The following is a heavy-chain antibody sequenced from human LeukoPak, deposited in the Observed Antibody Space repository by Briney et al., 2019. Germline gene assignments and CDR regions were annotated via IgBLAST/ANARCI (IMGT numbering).Heavy chain of an antibody. CDR1: GFTFSSYW. V-gene: IGHV3-74*01. Sequence: PGGSLRLSCAASGFTFSSYWMHWVRQAPGKGLVWVSRINSDGSSTTYADSVKGRFTISRDNAKNTLYLQMNSLRAEDTAVYYCAREKSYYYYVMDVWGQGTTVTVSS. CDR2: INSDGSST. CDR3: AREKSYYYYVMDV. J-gene: IGHJ6*02.